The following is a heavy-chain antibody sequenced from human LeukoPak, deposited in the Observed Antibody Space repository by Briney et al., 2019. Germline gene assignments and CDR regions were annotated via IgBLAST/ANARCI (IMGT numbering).Heavy chain of an antibody. V-gene: IGHV1-69*05. J-gene: IGHJ4*02. CDR1: GYTFTSYG. CDR3: AGDRGSGYYSDY. CDR2: IIPIFGTA. D-gene: IGHD3-22*01. Sequence: SVKVSCKASGYTFTSYGISWVRQAPGQGLEWMGGIIPIFGTANYAQKFQGRVTITTDESTGTAYMELSSLRSEDTAVYYCAGDRGSGYYSDYWGQGTLVTVSS.